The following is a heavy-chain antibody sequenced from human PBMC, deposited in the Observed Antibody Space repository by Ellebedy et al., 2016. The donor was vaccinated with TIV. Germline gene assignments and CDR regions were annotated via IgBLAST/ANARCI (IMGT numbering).Heavy chain of an antibody. CDR2: VNPNSGYT. D-gene: IGHD5-18*01. CDR1: GYTFTSYD. CDR3: GTPMVGDFSYYYMDV. V-gene: IGHV1-8*01. J-gene: IGHJ6*03. Sequence: ASVKVSXXASGYTFTSYDIHWVRQAPGQGLEWMGWVNPNSGYTGYAQMFQGRVTMTRNTSINTAYMELRSLRSDDTAVHYCGTPMVGDFSYYYMDVWGKGTTVTVSS.